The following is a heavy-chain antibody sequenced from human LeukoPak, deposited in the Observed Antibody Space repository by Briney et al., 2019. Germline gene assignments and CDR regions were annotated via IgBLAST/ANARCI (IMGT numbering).Heavy chain of an antibody. Sequence: GGSLRLSCAASGFILSRYWMSWGRQAPGKGLEWVANIKQDGSEEYYVDSVKGRFIISRDNAKNSLYLQMNSLRVEDTALYYCARWDSGNYYGIGDWGQGTLVTVS. D-gene: IGHD1-26*01. CDR1: GFILSRYW. V-gene: IGHV3-7*01. J-gene: IGHJ4*02. CDR2: IKQDGSEE. CDR3: ARWDSGNYYGIGD.